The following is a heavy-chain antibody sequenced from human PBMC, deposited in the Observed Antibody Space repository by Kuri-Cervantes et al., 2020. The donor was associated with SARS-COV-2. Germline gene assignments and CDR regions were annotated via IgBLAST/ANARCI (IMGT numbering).Heavy chain of an antibody. CDR2: IIPIFGTA. D-gene: IGHD3-16*01. Sequence: SVKVSCKASGGTFSSYAISWVRQAPGQGLEWMGGIIPIFGTANYAQKFQGRVTITTDESTSTAYMELSSLRSEDTAVYYCARRCRVLDDGDAFDIWGQGTMVTVSS. CDR3: ARRCRVLDDGDAFDI. V-gene: IGHV1-69*05. J-gene: IGHJ3*02. CDR1: GGTFSSYA.